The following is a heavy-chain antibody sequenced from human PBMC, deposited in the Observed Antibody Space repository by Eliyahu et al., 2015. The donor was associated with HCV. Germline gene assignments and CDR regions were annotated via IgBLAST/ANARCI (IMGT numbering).Heavy chain of an antibody. CDR1: GFSYXXYA. CDR2: IYADSGTT. CDR3: AKDYPEAPVTPDSFFDY. V-gene: IGHV3-23*01. D-gene: IGHD4-17*01. J-gene: IGHJ4*02. Sequence: EVQLLESGGGLVQPGGSLRLSCAASGFSYXXYAMSWVRQAPGKGLEGVSGIYADSGTTHYADSVKGRFTISRDNSKNTLYLQMNSLRAEDTAVYYCAKDYPEAPVTPDSFFDYWGQGTLVTVSS.